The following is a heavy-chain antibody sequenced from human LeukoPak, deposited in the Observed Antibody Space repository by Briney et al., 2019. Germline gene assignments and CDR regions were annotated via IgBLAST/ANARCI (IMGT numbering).Heavy chain of an antibody. V-gene: IGHV3-7*03. D-gene: IGHD5-18*01. Sequence: GGSLRLSCAASGFTFSSYWMRWVRQAPGKGLELVANIKQDGSEKYYVDSVQGRFTISRDNAKNSLYLQMNSLRAEDTAMYYCARTQDSVDTAIFDYWGQGTLVTVSS. J-gene: IGHJ4*02. CDR1: GFTFSSYW. CDR2: IKQDGSEK. CDR3: ARTQDSVDTAIFDY.